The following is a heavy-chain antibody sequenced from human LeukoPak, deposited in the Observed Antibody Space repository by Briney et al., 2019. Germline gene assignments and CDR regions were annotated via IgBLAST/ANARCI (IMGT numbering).Heavy chain of an antibody. J-gene: IGHJ6*04. V-gene: IGHV3-23*01. Sequence: GGSLRLSCAASGFTFSSYAMSWVRQAPGKGLEWVSAITGSGGSTYYADSVKGRFTISRDNAKNSLYLQMNSLRAEDTAVYYCAELGITMIGGVWGKGTTVTISS. CDR3: AELGITMIGGV. CDR2: ITGSGGST. CDR1: GFTFSSYA. D-gene: IGHD3-10*02.